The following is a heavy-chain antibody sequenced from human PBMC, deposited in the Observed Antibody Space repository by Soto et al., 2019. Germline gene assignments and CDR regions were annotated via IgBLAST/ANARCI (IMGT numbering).Heavy chain of an antibody. CDR2: ISGDGGDT. Sequence: VGSLRLSCVASGFTFTSNAMSWFRQAPGKGLEWVSSISGDGGDTYYADSVRGRFTISRDNSKNTLSLQMNSLRDEDTALYYCVKDFRCADWGQGALVTVSS. J-gene: IGHJ4*02. CDR1: GFTFTSNA. CDR3: VKDFRCAD. D-gene: IGHD2-8*01. V-gene: IGHV3-23*01.